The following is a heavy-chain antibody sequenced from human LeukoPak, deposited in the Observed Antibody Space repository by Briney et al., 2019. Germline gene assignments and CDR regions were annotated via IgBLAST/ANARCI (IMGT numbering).Heavy chain of an antibody. CDR1: GGSFSGYY. Sequence: SETLSLTCAVYGGSFSGYYWSWIRQPPGQGLEWIGEIAHSGSTDYDPSLKSRVTISLVTSKSQFSLKLSSVTAADTAVYYCARKGATAGGTRAFDIWGQGTMVTVSS. D-gene: IGHD4-23*01. J-gene: IGHJ3*02. V-gene: IGHV4-34*01. CDR3: ARKGATAGGTRAFDI. CDR2: IAHSGST.